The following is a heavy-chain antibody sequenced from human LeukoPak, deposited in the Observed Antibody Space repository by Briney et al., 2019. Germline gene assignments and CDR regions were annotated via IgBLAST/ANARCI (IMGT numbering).Heavy chain of an antibody. CDR2: IKQDGSHK. Sequence: GGSLRLSCAASGFTFRNNWMSWVRQAPGKGLEWVANIKQDGSHKNYVDSEKGRFTISRDNAKSSLSLQMNSLRVDNTALYYCARETPDSSGWDWGQGTLVTVSS. V-gene: IGHV3-7*01. CDR1: GFTFRNNW. D-gene: IGHD6-19*01. CDR3: ARETPDSSGWD. J-gene: IGHJ4*02.